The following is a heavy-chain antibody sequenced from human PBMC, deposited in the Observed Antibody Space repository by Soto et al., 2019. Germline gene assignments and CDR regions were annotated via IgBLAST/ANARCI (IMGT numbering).Heavy chain of an antibody. CDR1: GFTFSSYG. V-gene: IGHV3-30*18. CDR3: AKDRYSSGWYLHAFDI. J-gene: IGHJ3*02. D-gene: IGHD6-19*01. Sequence: QVQLVESGGGVVQPGRSLRLSCAASGFTFSSYGMHWVRQAPGKGLEWVAVISYDGSNKYYADSVKGRFTISRDNYKNTLYLQMNSLRAEDTAVYYCAKDRYSSGWYLHAFDIWGQGTMVTVSS. CDR2: ISYDGSNK.